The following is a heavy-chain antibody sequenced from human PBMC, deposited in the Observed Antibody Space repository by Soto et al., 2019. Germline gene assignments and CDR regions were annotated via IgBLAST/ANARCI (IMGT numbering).Heavy chain of an antibody. D-gene: IGHD4-17*01. Sequence: SETLSLTCTVSGVSISSGGYYWGWIRQHPGKGLEWIGNIHYSGRTYYNPSLKSPVIMSVDTSKNHFSLKLRSVTAGEQDMYYSASVIGGDSEYYFDYWGQGTLVTVSS. CDR1: GVSISSGGYY. CDR3: ASVIGGDSEYYFDY. V-gene: IGHV4-31*01. CDR2: IHYSGRT. J-gene: IGHJ4*02.